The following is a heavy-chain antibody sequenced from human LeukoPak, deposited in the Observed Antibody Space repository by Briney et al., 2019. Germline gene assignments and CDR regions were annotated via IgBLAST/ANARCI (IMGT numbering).Heavy chain of an antibody. CDR3: ARGRGGAVAGVPRRLPVDY. D-gene: IGHD6-19*01. CDR2: MNPNSGNT. V-gene: IGHV1-8*02. J-gene: IGHJ4*02. CDR1: GYRFITFG. Sequence: ASVKVSCKTSGYRFITFGINWVRQATGQGLEWMGWMNPNSGNTGYAQKFQGRVTMTRNTSISTAYMELSSLRSEDTAVYYCARGRGGAVAGVPRRLPVDYWGQGTLVTVSS.